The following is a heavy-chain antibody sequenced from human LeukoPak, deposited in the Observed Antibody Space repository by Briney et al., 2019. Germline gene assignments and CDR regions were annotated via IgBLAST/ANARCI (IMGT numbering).Heavy chain of an antibody. V-gene: IGHV1-3*01. CDR2: INDGDGNT. J-gene: IGHJ4*02. CDR1: GYTFTSYA. Sequence: EASVKVSCKASGYTFTSYAVHWVRRAPGQSLEWMGYINDGDGNTKYSQKFQGRVTITADESTSTAYMELSSLRSEDTAVYYCARGGPHYYDSSGYPLGYWGQGTLVTVSS. D-gene: IGHD3-22*01. CDR3: ARGGPHYYDSSGYPLGY.